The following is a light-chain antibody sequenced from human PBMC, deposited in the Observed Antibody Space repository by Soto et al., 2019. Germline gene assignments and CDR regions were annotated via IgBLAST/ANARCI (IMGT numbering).Light chain of an antibody. Sequence: EIVMTQSPATLSVSPGERATLSCRASESVGNKVAWYQHKPGQAPRLLIYGASSRATGIPDRFSGSGSGADFTLTISRLEPEDFAVYYCQQYGSSTITFGQGTRLEIK. V-gene: IGKV3-20*01. J-gene: IGKJ5*01. CDR2: GAS. CDR1: ESVGNK. CDR3: QQYGSSTIT.